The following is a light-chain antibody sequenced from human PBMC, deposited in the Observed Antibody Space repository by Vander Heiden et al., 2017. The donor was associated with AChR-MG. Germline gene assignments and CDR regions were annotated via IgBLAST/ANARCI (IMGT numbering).Light chain of an antibody. J-gene: IGLJ2*01. CDR1: KLGDKY. V-gene: IGLV3-1*01. CDR3: QAWDSSTVA. Sequence: SYELTQPPSVSVSPGQTASITCSGDKLGDKYACWYQQKPGQSPVLVIYQDSKRPSGIPERFSGSNSANTATLTISGTQAMDEAYYYCQAWDSSTVAFGGGTKLTVL. CDR2: QDS.